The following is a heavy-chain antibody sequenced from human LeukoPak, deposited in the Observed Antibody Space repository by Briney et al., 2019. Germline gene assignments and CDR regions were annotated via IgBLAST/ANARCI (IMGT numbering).Heavy chain of an antibody. J-gene: IGHJ4*02. CDR3: ARDSGDAYNPFDY. CDR2: IYFSGST. Sequence: SETLSLTCTVSGGSISSYYWSWIRQSPGKGLEWIGCIYFSGSTNYNPSLKSRVTISVDTSKNQFSLKLSSVTAADTAVYYCARDSGDAYNPFDYWGQGTQVTVSS. D-gene: IGHD5-24*01. CDR1: GGSISSYY. V-gene: IGHV4-59*01.